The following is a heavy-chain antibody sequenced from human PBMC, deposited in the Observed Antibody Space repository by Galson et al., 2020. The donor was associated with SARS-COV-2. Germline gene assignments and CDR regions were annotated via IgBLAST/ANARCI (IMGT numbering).Heavy chain of an antibody. CDR3: ARDGQSSRGWAFDY. CDR2: IWYDRSNK. V-gene: IGHV3-33*01. Sequence: GGSLRLSCAASGFTFSSYGLPWVRQAQGKGLEWVTVIWYDRSNKYYADSVRGRFTISRDSSKNTVYLQMNNLRVDDTAVYYCARDGQSSRGWAFDYWGQGTLLTVSS. CDR1: GFTFSSYG. D-gene: IGHD6-19*01. J-gene: IGHJ4*02.